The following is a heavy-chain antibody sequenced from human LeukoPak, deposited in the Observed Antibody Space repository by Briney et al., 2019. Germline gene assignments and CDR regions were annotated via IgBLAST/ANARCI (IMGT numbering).Heavy chain of an antibody. J-gene: IGHJ4*02. CDR3: ATGWGAARFDY. CDR2: IYYSGST. Sequence: PSETLSLTCTVSGGSISRSSYYWGCIRQPPGKGLEWIGSIYYSGSTYYNPSLKSRVTISIDTSKSQFSLKLSSVTAADTAMYYCATGWGAARFDYWGQGTLVTVS. V-gene: IGHV4-39*01. D-gene: IGHD1-26*01. CDR1: GGSISRSSYY.